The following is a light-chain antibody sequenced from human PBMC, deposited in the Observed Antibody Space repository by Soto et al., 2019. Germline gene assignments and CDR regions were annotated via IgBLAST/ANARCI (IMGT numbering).Light chain of an antibody. CDR1: QSVSSSY. V-gene: IGKV3-20*01. J-gene: IGKJ4*01. CDR3: QQYGSSSLT. CDR2: GAS. Sequence: IVLTQSPCTLSLSPGERATLSCRASQSVSSSYLAWYQQKPGQAPRLLIYGASSRATGIPDRFSGSGSGTDFTLTISRLEPEDFAVYYCQQYGSSSLTFGGGTKVDIK.